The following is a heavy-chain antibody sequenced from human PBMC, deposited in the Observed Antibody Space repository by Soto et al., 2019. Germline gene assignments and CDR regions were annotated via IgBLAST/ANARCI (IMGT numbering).Heavy chain of an antibody. V-gene: IGHV3-23*01. CDR3: ARWSYLDY. Sequence: PGGSLRLSFGSSGFSFVSDALSWVRQAPGKGLEWVSTISGSDGKTFYADSVKGRFSISRETSQSTLYLQMNSLRADDTAMYYCARWSYLDYWGQGTRVTVSS. D-gene: IGHD3-3*01. J-gene: IGHJ4*02. CDR1: GFSFVSDA. CDR2: ISGSDGKT.